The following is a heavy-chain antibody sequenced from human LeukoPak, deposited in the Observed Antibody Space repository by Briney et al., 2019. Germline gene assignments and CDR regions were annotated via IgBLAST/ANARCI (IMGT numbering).Heavy chain of an antibody. J-gene: IGHJ4*02. CDR1: GFTFSSYG. D-gene: IGHD1-26*01. CDR3: AMPSGSRFYQFAY. Sequence: GGSLGLSCAASGFTFSSYGMHWVRQAPGKGLEWVSVIYSGGSTYYADSVKGRFTISRDNSKNTLYLQMNSLRDEDTAVYYCAMPSGSRFYQFAYWGQGTLVTVSS. V-gene: IGHV3-NL1*01. CDR2: IYSGGST.